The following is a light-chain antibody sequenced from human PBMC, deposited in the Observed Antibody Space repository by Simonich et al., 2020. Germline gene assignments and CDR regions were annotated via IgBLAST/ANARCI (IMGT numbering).Light chain of an antibody. V-gene: IGKV4-1*01. Sequence: DIVMTQSPDSLAVSLGERATINCKSSQGVLYSSNNKNYLAWYQQKPGKPPKLLIYWASTRESGVPDRFSGSGFGTDFTPTISRLQAEDVAVYYCQQYYSTRTFGQGTKVEIK. J-gene: IGKJ1*01. CDR1: QGVLYSSNNKNY. CDR2: WAS. CDR3: QQYYSTRT.